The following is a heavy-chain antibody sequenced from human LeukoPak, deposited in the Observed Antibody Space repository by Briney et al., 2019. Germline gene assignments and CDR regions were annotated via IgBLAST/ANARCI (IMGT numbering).Heavy chain of an antibody. CDR2: ISSSSSYI. CDR3: ARTGEWLENFDY. V-gene: IGHV3-21*01. J-gene: IGHJ4*02. CDR1: GFTFSSYS. Sequence: GGSLRLSCAASGFTFSSYSMNWVRQAPGKGLEWVSSISSSSSYIYYADSVKGRFTISRDNAKNSLYLQMYSLRAEDTAVYYCARTGEWLENFDYWGQGTLVTVSS. D-gene: IGHD6-19*01.